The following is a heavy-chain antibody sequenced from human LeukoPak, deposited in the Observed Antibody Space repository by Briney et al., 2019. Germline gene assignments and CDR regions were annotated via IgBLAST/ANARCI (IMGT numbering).Heavy chain of an antibody. D-gene: IGHD1-26*01. CDR2: IYSDNT. CDR3: ARSDLVGATRDDY. Sequence: GGSLRLSCTVSGFTVSSNSMSWVRQAPGKGLEWVSFIYSDNTHYSDSVKGRFTISRDNAKNSLYLQMNSLRAEDTAVYYCARSDLVGATRDDYWGQGTLVTVSS. J-gene: IGHJ4*02. V-gene: IGHV3-53*01. CDR1: GFTVSSNS.